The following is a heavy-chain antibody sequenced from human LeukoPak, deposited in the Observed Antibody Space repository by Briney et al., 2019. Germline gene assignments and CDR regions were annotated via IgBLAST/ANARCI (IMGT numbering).Heavy chain of an antibody. CDR3: ARRWGSGSLRAFDI. V-gene: IGHV4-34*01. J-gene: IGHJ3*02. Sequence: SETLSLTCAVYGGSFSGYYWSWIRQPPGKGLEWIGEINHSGSTNYNPSLKSRVTISVDTSKNQFSLKLSSVTAADTAVYYCARRWGSGSLRAFDIWGQGTMVTVSS. D-gene: IGHD3-22*01. CDR2: INHSGST. CDR1: GGSFSGYY.